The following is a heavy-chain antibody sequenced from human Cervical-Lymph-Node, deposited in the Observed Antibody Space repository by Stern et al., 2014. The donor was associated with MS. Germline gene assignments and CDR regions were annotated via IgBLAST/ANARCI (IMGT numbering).Heavy chain of an antibody. CDR3: ARDSRDDYSPIPPLLEY. Sequence: QVQLEESGAGVRKPGSSVKVFCKVSGGTFNSFAISWVRQAPGQGLEWMGGLIPGFGTSNYGQNFQGRVTITADESTNTAYMELSSLRAEDSAVYYCARDSRDDYSPIPPLLEYWGQGTLVTVSS. CDR1: GGTFNSFA. V-gene: IGHV1-69*01. CDR2: LIPGFGTS. J-gene: IGHJ4*01. D-gene: IGHD5-24*01.